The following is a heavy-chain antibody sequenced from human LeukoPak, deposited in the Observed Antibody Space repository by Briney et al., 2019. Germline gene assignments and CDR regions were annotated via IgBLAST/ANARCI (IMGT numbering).Heavy chain of an antibody. CDR1: GDSIRSTSYY. CDR3: ARRKSFYDSSGYFDH. D-gene: IGHD3-22*01. CDR2: IYYSGNT. V-gene: IGHV4-39*01. J-gene: IGHJ4*02. Sequence: SETLSLTCTVSGDSIRSTSYYWGWIRQPPGKGLEWMGSIYYSGNTYYNPSLKSRVTIAVDTSKNQFSLTLNSVTATDTAVYYCARRKSFYDSSGYFDHWGRGTLVTVS.